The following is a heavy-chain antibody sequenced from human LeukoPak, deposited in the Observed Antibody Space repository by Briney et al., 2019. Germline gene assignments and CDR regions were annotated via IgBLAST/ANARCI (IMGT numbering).Heavy chain of an antibody. CDR3: ARGLEGTYSYGRARQDY. CDR1: GGSFSGYY. V-gene: IGHV4-34*01. D-gene: IGHD5-18*01. Sequence: SETLSLTCAVYGGSFSGYYWSWIRQPPGKGLEWIGEMGASGSTNYNPSLKSRVTISVDTSKNQFSLKLSSVTAADTAVYYCARGLEGTYSYGRARQDYWGQGTLVTVSS. J-gene: IGHJ4*02. CDR2: MGASGST.